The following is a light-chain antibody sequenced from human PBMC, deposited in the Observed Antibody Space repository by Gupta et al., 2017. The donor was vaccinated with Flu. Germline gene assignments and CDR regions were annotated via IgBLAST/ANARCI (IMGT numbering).Light chain of an antibody. V-gene: IGKV1-39*01. J-gene: IGKJ1*01. CDR2: AAS. CDR1: QRISSY. Sequence: PSSLSASVGDIVSITIRASQRISSYLHCYHDNPGKAAKLPIYAASGVQSAVRSRYSDSGSATDMTLGISSLHLKAFAPYHSQQSYSNPRTFGEATKMEIK. CDR3: QQSYSNPRT.